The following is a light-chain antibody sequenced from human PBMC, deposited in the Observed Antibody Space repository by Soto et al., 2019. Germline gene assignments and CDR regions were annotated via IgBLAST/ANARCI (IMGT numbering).Light chain of an antibody. CDR2: GAS. CDR1: QSFSSSY. CDR3: HHYGSALFT. V-gene: IGKV3-20*01. Sequence: EIVLTQSPGTLSLSPGERATLSCRASQSFSSSYLAWYQQKPGQAPRLLIYGASSRATGIPDRFSGSGSGTDFTLTISRLEPEDFAVYYCHHYGSALFTFGPGTKVDIK. J-gene: IGKJ3*01.